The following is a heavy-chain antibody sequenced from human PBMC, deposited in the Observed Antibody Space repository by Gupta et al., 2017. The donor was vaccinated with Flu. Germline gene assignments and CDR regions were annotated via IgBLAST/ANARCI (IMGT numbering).Heavy chain of an antibody. Sequence: EVQLLESGGGLVQPGGSLRLSCAVSGLTFNTYTMTWVRQAPGKGLEWVSAISGGGGGTYYADSVRGRLTISRDNSKNTLYLQINSLRVEDTAVYYCAKSYFYYSYMDVWGKGTTVTVSS. CDR2: ISGGGGGT. V-gene: IGHV3-23*01. CDR3: AKSYFYYSYMDV. J-gene: IGHJ6*03. CDR1: GLTFNTYT.